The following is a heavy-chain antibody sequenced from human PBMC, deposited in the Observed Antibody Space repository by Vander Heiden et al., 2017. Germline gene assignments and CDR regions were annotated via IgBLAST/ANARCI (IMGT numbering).Heavy chain of an antibody. V-gene: IGHV3-53*01. CDR3: AGTLQNCGGDCYPTGYFDY. D-gene: IGHD2-21*02. J-gene: IGHJ4*02. CDR2: IYSDGRT. Sequence: EVQLVESGGGLIQPGGSLRLYCAASAFTVSNTYVGWVRQARGKGLEWVSVIYSDGRTYYADSVKGRFTISRDNSKNTVYLQMNSLRAEDTAVYYCAGTLQNCGGDCYPTGYFDYWGQGTLVTVSS. CDR1: AFTVSNTY.